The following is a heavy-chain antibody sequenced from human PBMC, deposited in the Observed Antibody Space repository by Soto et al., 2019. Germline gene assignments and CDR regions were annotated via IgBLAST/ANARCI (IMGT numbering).Heavy chain of an antibody. V-gene: IGHV4-39*01. CDR3: ARTSGRHYQSDY. CDR1: GGSVSNSGYY. J-gene: IGHJ4*02. Sequence: PSETLSLTCTVSGGSVSNSGYYWGWIRQSPGKGLEWIGGIYYSGITYYIPSLKSRLIISGDTSRNQFSLKMSSVTAADTAIYYCARTSGRHYQSDYWGQGTLVTVSS. D-gene: IGHD1-26*01. CDR2: IYYSGIT.